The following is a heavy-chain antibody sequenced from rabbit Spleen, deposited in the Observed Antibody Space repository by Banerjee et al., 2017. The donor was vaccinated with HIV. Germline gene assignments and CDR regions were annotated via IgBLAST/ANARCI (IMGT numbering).Heavy chain of an antibody. Sequence: QEQLEESGGDLVKPEGSLTLTCTASGIDLSSYYYMCWVRQAPGKGLELIACIYTSSGSTYYANWAKGRFTISKTSSTTVTLQMTSLTAADTATYFCARDTGSSFSSYGMDLWGPGTLVTVS. D-gene: IGHD8-1*01. J-gene: IGHJ6*01. CDR1: GIDLSSYYY. CDR3: ARDTGSSFSSYGMDL. CDR2: IYTSSGST. V-gene: IGHV1S45*01.